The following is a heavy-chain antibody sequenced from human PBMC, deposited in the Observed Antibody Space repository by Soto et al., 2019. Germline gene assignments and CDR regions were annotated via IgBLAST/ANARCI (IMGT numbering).Heavy chain of an antibody. CDR1: GYSFTSYW. Sequence: GESLKISCKGSGYSFTSYWIGWVRQMPGKGLEWMGIIYPGDSDTRYSPSFQGQVTISADKSISTAYLQWSSLKASDTAMYYCARKNPGLYNGNSGPLGYYFDYWGQGTLVTVSS. D-gene: IGHD1-1*01. V-gene: IGHV5-51*01. CDR3: ARKNPGLYNGNSGPLGYYFDY. J-gene: IGHJ4*02. CDR2: IYPGDSDT.